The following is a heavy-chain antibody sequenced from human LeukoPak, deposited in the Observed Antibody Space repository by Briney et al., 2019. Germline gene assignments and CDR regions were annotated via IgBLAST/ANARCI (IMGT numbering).Heavy chain of an antibody. J-gene: IGHJ4*02. D-gene: IGHD1-1*01. CDR1: GYTFTGYY. Sequence: ASVKVSCKASGYTFTGYYMHWVRQAPGQGLEWMGWINPNSGGTNYAQKFQGRVTMTRDTSISTAYMELSRLRPDDTAVYYCARLGTTTIRNDYWGQGTLVTVSS. CDR2: INPNSGGT. V-gene: IGHV1-2*02. CDR3: ARLGTTTIRNDY.